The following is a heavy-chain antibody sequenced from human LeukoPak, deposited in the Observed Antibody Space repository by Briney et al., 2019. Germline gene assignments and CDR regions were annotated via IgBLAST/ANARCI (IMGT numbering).Heavy chain of an antibody. D-gene: IGHD4-17*01. Sequence: ASVKVSCKASGYTVTGYYMHWVRQAPGQGLEWMEWINPNSGGTNYAQKFQGRVTMTRDTSISTAYMELSRLRSDDTAVYYCARDHGDYSGGFDPWGQGTLVTVSS. CDR1: GYTVTGYY. CDR2: INPNSGGT. CDR3: ARDHGDYSGGFDP. V-gene: IGHV1-2*02. J-gene: IGHJ5*02.